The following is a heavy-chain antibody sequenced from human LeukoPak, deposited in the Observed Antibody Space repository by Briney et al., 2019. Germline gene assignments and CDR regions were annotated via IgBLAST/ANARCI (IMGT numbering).Heavy chain of an antibody. V-gene: IGHV3-7*01. CDR2: IKKDGSET. Sequence: AGGSLRLSCAASGFTFSTSWMSWVRQVPGKGLEWVANIKKDGSETYYVDSVKGRFTISRDNAKKSLYLQMNGLRAEDTAVFYCARDDSGSYPNYFENWGQGTLVTVSS. CDR1: GFTFSTSW. CDR3: ARDDSGSYPNYFEN. D-gene: IGHD1-26*01. J-gene: IGHJ4*02.